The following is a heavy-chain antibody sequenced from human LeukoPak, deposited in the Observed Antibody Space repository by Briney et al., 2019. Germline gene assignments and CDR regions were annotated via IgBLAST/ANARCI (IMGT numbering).Heavy chain of an antibody. J-gene: IGHJ4*02. Sequence: SETLSLTCAVYGGSFSGYYCTWIRQPPGKGLEWIGEINQSGVANYNPSLKSRLTISIDTSKNQFSLKLNSVTAADTAVYCCARGPAVASRGLSVWGQGSLITVSS. V-gene: IGHV4-34*01. CDR2: INQSGVA. CDR1: GGSFSGYY. CDR3: ARGPAVASRGLSV. D-gene: IGHD6-19*01.